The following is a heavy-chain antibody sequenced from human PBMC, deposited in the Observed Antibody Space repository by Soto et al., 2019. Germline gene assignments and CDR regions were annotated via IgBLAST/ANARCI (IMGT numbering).Heavy chain of an antibody. CDR1: GGSIXSGGYY. Sequence: SETLSLTCSVSGGSIXSGGYYLSWIRQHPGKGLEWIGYIYYSGSTYYNPSLKSRVTISVDTSKNQFSLKLSSVTAADTAVYYCARDSTSSGWSYYFDYWGQGTLVTVSS. CDR2: IYYSGST. J-gene: IGHJ4*02. D-gene: IGHD6-19*01. CDR3: ARDSTSSGWSYYFDY. V-gene: IGHV4-31*03.